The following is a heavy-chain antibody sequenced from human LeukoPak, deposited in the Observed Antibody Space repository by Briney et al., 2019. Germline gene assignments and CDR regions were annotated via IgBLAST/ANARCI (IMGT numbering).Heavy chain of an antibody. Sequence: GGSLRLSCAASGFTVSSNYMSWVRQAPGKGLEWVSVIYSGDSTYYADSVKGRFTISRDNSKNTLYLQMNSLRAEDTAVYYCARDLVVYYDSSGYYPWWGQGTLVTVSS. CDR2: IYSGDST. CDR1: GFTVSSNY. CDR3: ARDLVVYYDSSGYYPW. D-gene: IGHD3-22*01. V-gene: IGHV3-53*01. J-gene: IGHJ4*02.